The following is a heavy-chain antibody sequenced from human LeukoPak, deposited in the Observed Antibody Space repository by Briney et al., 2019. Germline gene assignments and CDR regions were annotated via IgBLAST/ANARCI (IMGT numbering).Heavy chain of an antibody. CDR3: TTDFRPYYDILTGYYESYYYYMDV. J-gene: IGHJ6*03. V-gene: IGHV3-15*01. CDR2: IKSKTDGGTT. D-gene: IGHD3-9*01. CDR1: GFTFSNYE. Sequence: GGSLRLSCAASGFTFSNYEMNWVRQAPGKGLEWVGRIKSKTDGGTTDYAAPVKGRFTISRNDSKNTLYLQMNSLKTEDTAVYYCTTDFRPYYDILTGYYESYYYYMDVWGKGTTVTISS.